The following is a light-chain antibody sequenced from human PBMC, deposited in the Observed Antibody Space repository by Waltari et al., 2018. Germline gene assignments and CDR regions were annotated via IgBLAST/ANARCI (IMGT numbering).Light chain of an antibody. CDR1: ARDVGPYDF. CDR3: SSYTTSSAPGV. Sequence: QSALTQPASVSGSPGQSITLSSSGTARDVGPYDFVSWYQQHPGKAPHLIIYEVSNRPSGISNRFSASKSGNTASLTISGLQAEDEADYYCSSYTTSSAPGVFGTGTRVTVL. J-gene: IGLJ1*01. CDR2: EVS. V-gene: IGLV2-14*01.